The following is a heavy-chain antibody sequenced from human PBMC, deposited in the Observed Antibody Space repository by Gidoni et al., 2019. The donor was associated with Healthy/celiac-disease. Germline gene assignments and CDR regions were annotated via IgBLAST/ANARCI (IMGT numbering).Heavy chain of an antibody. CDR2: MSSNGCSK. CDR3: VKTAVVVPAANGGWYVDL. D-gene: IGHD2-2*01. J-gene: IGHJ2*01. Sequence: EVQLVESGGGLVQPGGSLRLSCSASGFTFSSSAMHWVRQAPGKGLEYVSDMSSNGCSKDYADAVKGRFNISRDNSKNTLYLQMSSRRAEDTAVYYCVKTAVVVPAANGGWYVDLWGRGTMVTVSA. CDR1: GFTFSSSA. V-gene: IGHV3-64D*09.